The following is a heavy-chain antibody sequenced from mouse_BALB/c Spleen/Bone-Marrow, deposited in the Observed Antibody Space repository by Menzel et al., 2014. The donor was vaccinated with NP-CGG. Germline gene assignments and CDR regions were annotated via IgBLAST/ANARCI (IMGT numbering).Heavy chain of an antibody. Sequence: VQLQQSGAELVKPGASVKLSCTASGFNIKDTYMHWVKQRPEQGLEWIGRIDPANGNTKYDPKFQGGATVTADTSSSTAYLQLSSLTSEDTAVYYCARYYYRTMDYWGQGTSVTVSS. CDR2: IDPANGNT. CDR1: GFNIKDTY. V-gene: IGHV14-3*02. CDR3: ARYYYRTMDY. D-gene: IGHD1-1*01. J-gene: IGHJ4*01.